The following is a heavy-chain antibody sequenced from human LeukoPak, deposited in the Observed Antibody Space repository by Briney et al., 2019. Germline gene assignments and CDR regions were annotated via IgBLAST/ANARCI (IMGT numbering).Heavy chain of an antibody. CDR3: TTDPRYYYDSSGNF. V-gene: IGHV3-15*01. D-gene: IGHD3-22*01. J-gene: IGHJ4*02. Sequence: GGSLRLSCAASGFTLSNAWMSWVRQAPGKGLEWVGRIKSKTDGGTTDYAAPVKGRFTISRDDSKNTLYLQRNSLKTEDTAVYYCTTDPRYYYDSSGNFWGQGTLVTVSS. CDR1: GFTLSNAW. CDR2: IKSKTDGGTT.